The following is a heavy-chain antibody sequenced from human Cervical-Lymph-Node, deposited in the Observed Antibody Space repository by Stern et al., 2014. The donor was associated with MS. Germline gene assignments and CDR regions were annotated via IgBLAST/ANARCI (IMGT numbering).Heavy chain of an antibody. D-gene: IGHD5-24*01. CDR3: ASGSLEGFDP. CDR1: GYTFTSFG. Sequence: VKLVQSGAEVKKPGASVKVSCKASGYTFTSFGISWVRQAPGQGLEWMGWISAYNGNTTYAPKLQGRVTLTTDTSTSTAYMELRSLTSDDTSAYYCASGSLEGFDPWGQGTLVTVSS. J-gene: IGHJ5*02. V-gene: IGHV1-18*01. CDR2: ISAYNGNT.